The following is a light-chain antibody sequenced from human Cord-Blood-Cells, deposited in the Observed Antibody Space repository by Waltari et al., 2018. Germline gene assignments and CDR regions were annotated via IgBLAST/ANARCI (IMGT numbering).Light chain of an antibody. CDR1: GSDVGGYNY. CDR3: SSYTSSSTLVV. V-gene: IGLV2-14*01. J-gene: IGLJ2*01. CDR2: DVR. Sequence: QSALTQPASVSGSPGQSITISCTGTGSDVGGYNYVSWYQQHPGKAPKLMIYDVRNRPSGVSNRFSGSKSGNTASLTISGLQAEDEADYYCSSYTSSSTLVVFGGGTKLTVL.